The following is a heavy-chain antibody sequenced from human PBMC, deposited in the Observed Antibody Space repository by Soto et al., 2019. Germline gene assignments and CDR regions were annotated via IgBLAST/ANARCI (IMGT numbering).Heavy chain of an antibody. V-gene: IGHV3-23*01. J-gene: IGHJ6*02. Sequence: EVQLLESGGGLVQPGGSLRLSCAASGFTFSNFVMRWVRQTPGKGLEWVSTITETGGDTYYTDSVKGRFTVSRDNSKNTLYLKMTSLRAEDTALYYCTKASSDRPHMDVWGPGTTVTVSS. CDR3: TKASSDRPHMDV. CDR1: GFTFSNFV. CDR2: ITETGGDT.